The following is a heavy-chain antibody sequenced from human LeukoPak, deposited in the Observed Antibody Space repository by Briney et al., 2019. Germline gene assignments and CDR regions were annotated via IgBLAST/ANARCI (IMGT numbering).Heavy chain of an antibody. CDR3: AKKAVGYSYGYYFDY. V-gene: IGHV3-23*01. J-gene: IGHJ4*02. CDR1: GFTLSSYA. D-gene: IGHD5-18*01. Sequence: GGSLRLSCAASGFTLSSYAMSWIRQAPGKGLEWVSAISGSGGSTYYADSVKGRFTISRDNSKNTLYLQMNSLRAEDTAVYYCAKKAVGYSYGYYFDYWGQGTLVTVSS. CDR2: ISGSGGST.